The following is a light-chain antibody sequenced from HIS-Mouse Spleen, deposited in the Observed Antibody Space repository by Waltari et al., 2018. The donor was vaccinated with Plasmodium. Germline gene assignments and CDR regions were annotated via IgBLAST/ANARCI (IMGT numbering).Light chain of an antibody. J-gene: IGLJ3*02. CDR1: ALPKQY. V-gene: IGLV3-25*03. CDR3: QSADSSGTPNWV. Sequence: SYELTQPPSVSVSPGQTARITCPGDALPKQYSYWYQQKPGQAPVLVLYKDSERPSGIPERFSGSSSGTTVTLTISGVQAEDEADYYCQSADSSGTPNWVFGGGTKLTVL. CDR2: KDS.